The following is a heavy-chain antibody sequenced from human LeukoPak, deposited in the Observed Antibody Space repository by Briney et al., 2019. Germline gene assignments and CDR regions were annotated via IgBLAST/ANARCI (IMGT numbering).Heavy chain of an antibody. CDR3: ARVLLEYSSSSLSHWFDP. CDR2: IYYSGST. D-gene: IGHD6-6*01. CDR1: LGSISSYY. J-gene: IGHJ5*02. Sequence: SETLSLTCTVSLGSISSYYWSWIRRPPGKGLEWIGYIYYSGSTNYNPSLKSRVTISLDTSKNQFSLKLSSVTAADTAVYYCARVLLEYSSSSLSHWFDPWGQGTLVTVSS. V-gene: IGHV4-59*01.